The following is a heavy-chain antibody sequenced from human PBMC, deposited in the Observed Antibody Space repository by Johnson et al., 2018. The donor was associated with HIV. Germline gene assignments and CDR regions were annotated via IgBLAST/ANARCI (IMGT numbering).Heavy chain of an antibody. D-gene: IGHD3-3*01. CDR2: ISYDGSNK. Sequence: QVQLVESGGGVVQPGRSLRLSCAGSGFTFRSYAMQWVRQAPGKGLEWVAVISYDGSNKYYADSVKGRFTISRDNSKNTLYVQMNSLRAEDTAVYYCARDGLEVDAFDIWGQGTMVTVSS. J-gene: IGHJ3*02. CDR3: ARDGLEVDAFDI. V-gene: IGHV3-30-3*01. CDR1: GFTFRSYA.